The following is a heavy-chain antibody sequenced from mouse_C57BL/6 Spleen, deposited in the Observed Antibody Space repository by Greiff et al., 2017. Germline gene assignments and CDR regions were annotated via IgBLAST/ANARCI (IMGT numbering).Heavy chain of an antibody. CDR2: INPSNGGT. CDR1: GYTFTSYW. Sequence: QVHVKQPGTELVKPGASVKLSCKASGYTFTSYWMHWVKQRPGQGLEWIGNINPSNGGTNYNEKFKSKATLTVDKSSSTAYMQLSSLTSEDSAVYYCAGGLSGWAWFAYWGQGTLVTVSA. J-gene: IGHJ3*01. V-gene: IGHV1-53*01. CDR3: AGGLSGWAWFAY. D-gene: IGHD6-2*01.